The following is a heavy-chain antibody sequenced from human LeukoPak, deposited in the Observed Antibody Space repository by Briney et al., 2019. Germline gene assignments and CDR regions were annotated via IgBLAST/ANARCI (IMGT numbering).Heavy chain of an antibody. CDR1: GFAVSSNY. CDR2: IYNGGNT. J-gene: IGHJ6*03. D-gene: IGHD3-3*01. CDR3: AKDRITIFGVVTPQDYYMDV. V-gene: IGHV3-66*01. Sequence: GGSLRLSCAASGFAVSSNYMSWVRQAPGKGLEWVSIIYNGGNTYYADSVKGRFTISRDNSKNTLYLQMNSLRAEDTAVYYCAKDRITIFGVVTPQDYYMDVWGKGTTVTVSS.